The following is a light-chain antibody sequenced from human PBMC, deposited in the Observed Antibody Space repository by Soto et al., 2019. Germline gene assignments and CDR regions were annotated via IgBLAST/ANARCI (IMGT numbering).Light chain of an antibody. CDR1: QSVSNNY. V-gene: IGKV3-20*01. CDR3: HQYGSLPRT. CDR2: GAS. J-gene: IGKJ1*01. Sequence: EIVLTQSPGTLSLSPGEGATLSCRASQSVSNNYLAWYQQHPGQAPRLLIYGASRRATGIPDRFSGSGSGTDFTLIISRLEPEDFALYFCHQYGSLPRTFGQGTKVDIK.